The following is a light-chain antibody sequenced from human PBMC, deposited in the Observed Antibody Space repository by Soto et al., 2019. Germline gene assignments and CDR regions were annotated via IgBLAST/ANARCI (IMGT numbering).Light chain of an antibody. CDR1: SSDVGSYNL. J-gene: IGLJ2*01. CDR2: EGS. CDR3: CSYAGSSTLV. V-gene: IGLV2-23*01. Sequence: QSALTQHASVSGSPGQSITISCTGTSSDVGSYNLVSWYQQHPGKAPKLMIYEGSKRPSGVSNRFSGSKSGNTASLTISGLQAEDEADYYFCSYAGSSTLVLGGGTKVTVL.